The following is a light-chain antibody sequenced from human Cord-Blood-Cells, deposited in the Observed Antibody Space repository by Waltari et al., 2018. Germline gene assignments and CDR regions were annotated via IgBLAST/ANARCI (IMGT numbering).Light chain of an antibody. CDR2: SQS. CDR1: QGISSN. Sequence: VIWMTQSPSLLSASTGDRVTITCRRSQGISSNLAWYQQKPGKAPELLIDSQSTLQSGVPSRFSGSGSGTDFTLTISCLQSVDFATYCCQQYYSFPYSFGQGTKLEI. J-gene: IGKJ2*03. CDR3: QQYYSFPYS. V-gene: IGKV1D-8*01.